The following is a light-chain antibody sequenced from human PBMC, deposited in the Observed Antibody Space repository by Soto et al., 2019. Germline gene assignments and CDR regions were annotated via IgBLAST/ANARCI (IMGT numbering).Light chain of an antibody. J-gene: IGLJ2*01. CDR1: SSDVGTFNL. CDR3: YSYSGQNTLI. Sequence: QSALTQPASVSASPTQAITISCTGTSSDVGTFNLVSWYQHRPGEAPILIIYEGTKRPSGISNRFSGSKSGNTASLTISGLQPEDEGDYYCYSYSGQNTLIFGGGTKLTVL. V-gene: IGLV2-23*01. CDR2: EGT.